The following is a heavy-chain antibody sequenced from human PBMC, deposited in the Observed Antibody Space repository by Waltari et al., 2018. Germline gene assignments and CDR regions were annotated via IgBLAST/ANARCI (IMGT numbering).Heavy chain of an antibody. CDR2: IYYPGET. V-gene: IGHV4-61*01. D-gene: IGHD1-7*01. J-gene: IGHJ6*04. CDR3: VRGALEVRPGAVSNDYYYGMDL. CDR1: GGSVSGGSYF. Sequence: QVQLLESGPGLVKLSETLSLTCTVTGGSVSGGSYFWSWIRQPPGRGLEWIGSIYYPGETNYNPSLNGRLTISLDTAKNQVSVMLRSVTAAGTAIFYSVRGALEVRPGAVSNDYYYGMDLGGDGTTVTVSS.